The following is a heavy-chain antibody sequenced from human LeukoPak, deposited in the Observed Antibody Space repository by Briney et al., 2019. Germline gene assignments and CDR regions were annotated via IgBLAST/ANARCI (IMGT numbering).Heavy chain of an antibody. V-gene: IGHV4-39*01. D-gene: IGHD3-22*01. CDR1: GGSISSNNYY. CDR3: ASSPSGYWWNFDC. Sequence: MTSETLSLTCTVSGGSISSNNYYWGWIRQPPGKGLEWIGSIYYSGSTYNNPSLKSRVTISVDTTKNQFSLKLTSVTAADTAVYYCASSPSGYWWNFDCWGQGTLVTVSS. CDR2: IYYSGST. J-gene: IGHJ4*02.